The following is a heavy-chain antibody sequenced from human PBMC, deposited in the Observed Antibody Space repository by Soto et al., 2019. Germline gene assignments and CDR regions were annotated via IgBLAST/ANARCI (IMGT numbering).Heavy chain of an antibody. CDR2: IYYSGST. V-gene: IGHV4-30-4*01. J-gene: IGHJ1*01. CDR1: GGSISSGDYY. Sequence: PSETLSLTCTLSGGSISSGDYYWSWFRQPPGKGLECIGYIYYSGSTYYNPSLKSRVTISVDTSKNQFSLKLSFVTAADPAVYYCARGGSGSTYYYDSSGYYRQTEYFQHWGQGPLVTVSS. D-gene: IGHD3-22*01. CDR3: ARGGSGSTYYYDSSGYYRQTEYFQH.